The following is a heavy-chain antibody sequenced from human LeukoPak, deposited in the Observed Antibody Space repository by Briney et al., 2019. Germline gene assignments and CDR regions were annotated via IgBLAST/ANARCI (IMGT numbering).Heavy chain of an antibody. CDR3: ARETLPAAAWFDP. Sequence: SPTLSLTCTVSGGSISSYCWSWIRQPAGKGLEWLGRIYTSGSTNYNPSLRSRVTMSVDTSKNQFSLKLSSVTAADTAVYYCARETLPAAAWFDPWGQGTQVTVSS. D-gene: IGHD2-2*01. CDR1: GGSISSYC. J-gene: IGHJ5*02. CDR2: IYTSGST. V-gene: IGHV4-4*07.